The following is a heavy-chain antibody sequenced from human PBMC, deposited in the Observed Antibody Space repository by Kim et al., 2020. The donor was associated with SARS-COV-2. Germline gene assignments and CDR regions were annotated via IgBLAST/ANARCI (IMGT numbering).Heavy chain of an antibody. CDR1: GFTFSSYS. D-gene: IGHD3-9*01. V-gene: IGHV3-21*01. J-gene: IGHJ4*02. CDR3: ARLYDILTYNSFDY. CDR2: ISSSSSYI. Sequence: GGSLRLSCAASGFTFSSYSMNWVRQAPGKGLEWFSSISSSSSYIYYADSVKGRFTISRDNAKNSLYLQMNSLRAEDTAVYYCARLYDILTYNSFDYWGQGTLVTVSS.